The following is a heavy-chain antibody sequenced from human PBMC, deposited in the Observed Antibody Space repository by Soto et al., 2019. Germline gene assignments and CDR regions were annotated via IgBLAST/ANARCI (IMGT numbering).Heavy chain of an antibody. CDR2: VYYSGAT. CDR3: ARHDDWFAP. V-gene: IGHV4-39*01. J-gene: IGHJ5*02. Sequence: PSETLSLTCAVSGGSTTRANRWTWVRQPPGGGLERIGTVYYSGATYYNPSLRGRLTLSADTSKNYFSPRLTSVTAADTAVYFCARHDDWFAPWGQGILVTVSS. CDR1: GGSTTRANR.